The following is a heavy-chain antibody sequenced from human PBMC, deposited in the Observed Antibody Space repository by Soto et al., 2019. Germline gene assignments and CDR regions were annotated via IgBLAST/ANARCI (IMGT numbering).Heavy chain of an antibody. D-gene: IGHD6-13*01. CDR2: IYPSDSDT. J-gene: IGHJ1*01. CDR1: GYSFTSYW. CDR3: ARLLYSSTWEEYFQH. Sequence: EVQLVQSGAEVKKPGESLKISGKGSGYSFTSYWIGWVRQMPGKGLEWIGIIYPSDSDTRYSPSFQGQVTMSVDKSVNTAHLQWNSLKASDTAMYYCARLLYSSTWEEYFQHWGQGTMVTVSS. V-gene: IGHV5-51*01.